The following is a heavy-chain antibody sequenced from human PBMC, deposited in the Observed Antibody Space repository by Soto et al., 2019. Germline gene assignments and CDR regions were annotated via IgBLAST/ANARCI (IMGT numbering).Heavy chain of an antibody. CDR2: IKTKADSYET. D-gene: IGHD3-3*01. J-gene: IGHJ6*02. Sequence: PWLTLRLSCAASECTFSGAANLWVRQTTGKGLERVGRIKTKADSYETAYAASVKGRFSISRDDSENTAYLQMNSMKTEDTAVYYCSRSRFLEWRKDSYGMDVWGQGTTVTVSS. CDR1: ECTFSGAA. CDR3: SRSRFLEWRKDSYGMDV. V-gene: IGHV3-73*01.